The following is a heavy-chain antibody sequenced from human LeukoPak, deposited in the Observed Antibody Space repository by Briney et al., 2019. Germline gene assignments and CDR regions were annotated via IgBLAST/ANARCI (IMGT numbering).Heavy chain of an antibody. D-gene: IGHD3-22*01. J-gene: IGHJ4*02. V-gene: IGHV3-21*01. CDR2: ISPSGDIT. CDR1: GFTFSNHG. Sequence: GGSLRLSCAASGFTFSNHGMNWVRQAPGKGLEWVSGISPSGDITYYADSVKGRFAISRDNAKNSLYLQMNSLRAEDTAVYYCARDLTYYYDSSSDWGQGTLVTVSS. CDR3: ARDLTYYYDSSSD.